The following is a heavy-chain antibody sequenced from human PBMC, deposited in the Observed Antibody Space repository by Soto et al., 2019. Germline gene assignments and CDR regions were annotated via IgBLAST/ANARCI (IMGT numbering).Heavy chain of an antibody. CDR3: TKSGGGW. CDR1: GFSFSSYA. Sequence: GGSLRLSFAASGFSFSSYAMGWVRQAPGKGLEWASAISGSGGSKYYADSVKGRFTISRDLSKNTLDLQMNSLRAEETAGDFCTKSGGGWWGQ. V-gene: IGHV3-23*01. CDR2: ISGSGGSK. D-gene: IGHD6-19*01. J-gene: IGHJ1*01.